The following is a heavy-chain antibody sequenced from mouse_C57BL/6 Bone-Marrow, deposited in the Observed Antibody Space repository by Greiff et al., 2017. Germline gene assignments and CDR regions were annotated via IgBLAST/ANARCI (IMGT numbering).Heavy chain of an antibody. CDR2: IDPSDSYT. CDR1: GYTFTSYW. Sequence: QVQLQQPGAELVKPGASVKLSCKASGYTFTSYWMQWVKQRPGQGLEWIGEIDPSDSYTNYNQKFKGKATLTVDTSSSTAYMQLSSLTSEDTAVYYCAIYNDFDYWGKGTTLTVSS. V-gene: IGHV1-50*01. D-gene: IGHD2-1*01. J-gene: IGHJ2*01. CDR3: AIYNDFDY.